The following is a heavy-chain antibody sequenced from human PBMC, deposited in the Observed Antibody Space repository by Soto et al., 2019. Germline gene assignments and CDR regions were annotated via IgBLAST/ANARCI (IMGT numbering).Heavy chain of an antibody. V-gene: IGHV3-9*01. CDR3: AKDKLNSNYEYYFDS. CDR2: ISWNRGTI. CDR1: GFSFENYA. J-gene: IGHJ4*02. D-gene: IGHD4-4*01. Sequence: LRLSCAASGFSFENYAMHWVRQAPGKGLEWVSGISWNRGTIGYADSVKGRFTISRDNAKNSLYLQMNSLRAEDTALYFCAKDKLNSNYEYYFDSWGQGTLVTVSS.